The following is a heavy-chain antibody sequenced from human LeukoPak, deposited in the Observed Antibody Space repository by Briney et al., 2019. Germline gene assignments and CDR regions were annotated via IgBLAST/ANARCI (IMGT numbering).Heavy chain of an antibody. D-gene: IGHD3-3*01. Sequence: PGGSLRLSCAASGFTFRNYGMHWVRQAPGKGLEWVAVISKDGGSNKYHADSVKGRFTISRDNSMNTLYLQMNSLRAEDTAVYYCARDLYRITIFGVAPYYMDVWGKGTTVTVSS. CDR2: ISKDGGSNK. J-gene: IGHJ6*03. CDR3: ARDLYRITIFGVAPYYMDV. V-gene: IGHV3-30*03. CDR1: GFTFRNYG.